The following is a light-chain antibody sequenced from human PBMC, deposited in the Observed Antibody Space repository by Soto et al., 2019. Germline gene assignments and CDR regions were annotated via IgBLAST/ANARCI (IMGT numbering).Light chain of an antibody. V-gene: IGKV3-15*01. CDR2: GAS. CDR3: QQYNTWPT. J-gene: IGKJ1*01. Sequence: EIVMTQSPATLSVSPGERATLSCRASQSVNRNLAWYQQKPGQAPRLLIYGASTRATGVPARFSGSGSGTDFILTISSLESEDFAVYFCQQYNTWPTFGQGTKVEIK. CDR1: QSVNRN.